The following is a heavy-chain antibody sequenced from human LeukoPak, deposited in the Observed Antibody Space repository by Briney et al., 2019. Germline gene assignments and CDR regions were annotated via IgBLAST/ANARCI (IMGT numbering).Heavy chain of an antibody. V-gene: IGHV4-61*01. J-gene: IGHJ3*02. Sequence: SETLSLTCTVSGGSVSSGSYYWSWIRQPPGKGLEWIGYIYYSGSTNYNPSLKSRVTISVDTSKNQFSLKLSSVTAADTAVYYCAGESRTGDAFDIWGQGTMVTVSS. CDR3: AGESRTGDAFDI. CDR1: GGSVSSGSYY. CDR2: IYYSGST.